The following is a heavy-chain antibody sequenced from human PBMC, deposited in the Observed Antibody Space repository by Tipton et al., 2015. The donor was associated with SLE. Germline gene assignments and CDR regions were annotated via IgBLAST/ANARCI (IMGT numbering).Heavy chain of an antibody. Sequence: TLSLTCTVSGGSISSYYWRWIRQPPGKGLEWIGYIYYSGSTNYNPSLKSRVTISVDTSKNQFSLKLSSVTAADTAVYYCARVSAAGTPDAFDIWGQGTMVTVSS. J-gene: IGHJ3*02. CDR3: ARVSAAGTPDAFDI. CDR1: GGSISSYY. V-gene: IGHV4-59*01. CDR2: IYYSGST. D-gene: IGHD6-13*01.